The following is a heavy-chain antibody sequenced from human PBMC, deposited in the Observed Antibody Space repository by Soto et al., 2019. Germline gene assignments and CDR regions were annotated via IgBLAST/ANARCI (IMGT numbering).Heavy chain of an antibody. J-gene: IGHJ5*02. V-gene: IGHV4-59*01. CDR2: IHHTVIT. Sequence: SETLSLAGTVSGGSITSAWWSWILQSPGKGLECIAFIHHTVITNYNPSLRSRVTISVDTSKNQCSLMLNSVTAADTAVYYCARHGWLVPNIGSYWFDPWGQGTLVTVSS. CDR3: ARHGWLVPNIGSYWFDP. CDR1: GGSITSAW. D-gene: IGHD6-19*01.